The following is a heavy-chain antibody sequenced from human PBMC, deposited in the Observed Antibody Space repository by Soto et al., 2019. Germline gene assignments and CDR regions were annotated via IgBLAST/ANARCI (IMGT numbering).Heavy chain of an antibody. J-gene: IGHJ4*02. Sequence: QVQLVQSGAEVRKPGASVKVSCKASGYTFSSHGIIWVRQAPGQGLEWMGWISGYNGNAKYAQRFQGRVTMTTDTSTSTVYMDLRSLGSDDSAVYYCAREGSYGVYDCWGQGTLVTVSS. V-gene: IGHV1-18*01. CDR1: GYTFSSHG. D-gene: IGHD2-15*01. CDR3: AREGSYGVYDC. CDR2: ISGYNGNA.